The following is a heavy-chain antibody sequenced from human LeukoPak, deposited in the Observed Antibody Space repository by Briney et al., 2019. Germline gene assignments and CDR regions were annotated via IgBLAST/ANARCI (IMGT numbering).Heavy chain of an antibody. J-gene: IGHJ5*02. D-gene: IGHD6-19*01. CDR1: GGTFSSYA. CDR3: ARDKGWLVYWFDP. CDR2: VIPILGTA. Sequence: GASVKVSCKASGGTFSSYAINWVRQAPGQGLEWMGRVIPILGTANYAQKFQGRVTMTADESTSTAYMELSSLRSEDTAMYYCARDKGWLVYWFDPWGQGTLVTVSS. V-gene: IGHV1-69*11.